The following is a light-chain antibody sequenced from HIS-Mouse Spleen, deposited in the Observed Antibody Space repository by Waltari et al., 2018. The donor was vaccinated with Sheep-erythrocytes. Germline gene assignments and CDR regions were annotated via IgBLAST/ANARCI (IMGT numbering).Light chain of an antibody. V-gene: IGLV2-8*01. Sequence: QSALTQPPSASGPPGPSVPISCTGTTSDVGGYTSVPWYQQHPGKAPKLMIYEVSKRPSGVPDRFSGSKSGNTASLTVSGLQAEDEADYYCSSYAGSNNWVFGGGTKLTVL. CDR2: EVS. CDR3: SSYAGSNNWV. CDR1: TSDVGGYTS. J-gene: IGLJ3*02.